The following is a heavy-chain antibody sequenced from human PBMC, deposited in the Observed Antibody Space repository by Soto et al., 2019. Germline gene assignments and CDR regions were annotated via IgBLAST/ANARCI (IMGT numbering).Heavy chain of an antibody. J-gene: IGHJ6*02. D-gene: IGHD6-13*01. CDR3: AREFHKAAGTGNYYYGMDV. CDR1: GYTFTSYG. CDR2: ISAYNGNT. Sequence: AAVKVSCKASGYTFTSYGISWVRQAPGQGLEWMGWISAYNGNTNYAQKLQGRVTMTTDTSTSTAYMELRSLRSDDTAVYYCAREFHKAAGTGNYYYGMDVWGQGTTVTVSS. V-gene: IGHV1-18*04.